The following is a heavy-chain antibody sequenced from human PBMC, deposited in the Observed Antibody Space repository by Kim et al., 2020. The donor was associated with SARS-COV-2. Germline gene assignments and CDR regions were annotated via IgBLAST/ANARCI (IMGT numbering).Heavy chain of an antibody. Sequence: GESLKISCKGSGYSFTSYWISWVRQMPGKGLEWMGRIDPSDSYTNYSPSFQGHVTISADKSISTAYLQWSGLKASDTAMYYCSRLEENVVPAAAIEVVYWGQGALVSVSS. CDR1: GYSFTSYW. CDR3: SRLEENVVPAAAIEVVY. V-gene: IGHV5-10-1*01. J-gene: IGHJ4*02. D-gene: IGHD2-2*01. CDR2: IDPSDSYT.